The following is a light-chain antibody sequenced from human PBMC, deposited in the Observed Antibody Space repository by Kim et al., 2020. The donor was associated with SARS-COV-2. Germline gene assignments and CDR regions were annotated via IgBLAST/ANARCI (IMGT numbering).Light chain of an antibody. CDR3: QQYYSYPYT. Sequence: SASTGDRVTITWRASQGISSYLAWYQQKPGKAPKLLIYAASTLQSGVPSRFSGSGSGTDFILTISCLHSEDFATYYCQQYYSYPYTFGQGTKLEI. V-gene: IGKV1-8*01. CDR2: AAS. J-gene: IGKJ2*01. CDR1: QGISSY.